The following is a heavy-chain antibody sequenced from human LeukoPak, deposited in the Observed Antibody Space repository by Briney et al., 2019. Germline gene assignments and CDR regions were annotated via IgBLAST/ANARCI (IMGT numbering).Heavy chain of an antibody. D-gene: IGHD2-2*01. Sequence: SETLSLTCAVSGYSISSGYYWGWIRHPPGKGLEWIGSIYHSGSTYYNPSLKSRVTISVDTSKNQFSLKLSSVTAADTAVYYCATCLVLVCSSTSFDYWGQGTLVTVSS. J-gene: IGHJ4*02. V-gene: IGHV4-38-2*01. CDR3: ATCLVLVCSSTSFDY. CDR2: IYHSGST. CDR1: GYSISSGYY.